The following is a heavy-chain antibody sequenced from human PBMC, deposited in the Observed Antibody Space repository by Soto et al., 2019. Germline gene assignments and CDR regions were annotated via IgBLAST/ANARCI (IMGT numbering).Heavy chain of an antibody. J-gene: IGHJ3*02. V-gene: IGHV3-7*03. Sequence: EVQVVESGGGLVQPGGSLRLSCAASGFTFSDHYMDWVRQAPGKGLEWVANIKQDGSEKYYVDSVKGRFTISRDNAKNSLYLQMNSLRAEDTAVYYCASSVTPAAFDIWGQGTMVTVSS. CDR1: GFTFSDHY. CDR3: ASSVTPAAFDI. CDR2: IKQDGSEK. D-gene: IGHD4-17*01.